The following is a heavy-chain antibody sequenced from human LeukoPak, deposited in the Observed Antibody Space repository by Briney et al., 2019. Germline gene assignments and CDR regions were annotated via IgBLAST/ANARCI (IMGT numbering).Heavy chain of an antibody. V-gene: IGHV3-23*01. D-gene: IGHD2-2*01. J-gene: IGHJ4*02. CDR1: GFTFSSYA. CDR2: ISGSGGST. Sequence: GGSLRLSCAASGFTFSSYAMSWVRQAPGKGLEWVPAISGSGGSTYYADSVKGRVTISRDNSKNTLYLQMNSLRAEDTAVYYCAKYLRPRPAAFDYWGQGTLVTVSS. CDR3: AKYLRPRPAAFDY.